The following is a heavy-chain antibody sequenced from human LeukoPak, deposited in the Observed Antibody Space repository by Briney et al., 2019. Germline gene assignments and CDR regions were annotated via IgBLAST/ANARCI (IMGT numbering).Heavy chain of an antibody. CDR2: SNSDGSDT. CDR1: GITFSGYW. V-gene: IGHV3-74*01. D-gene: IGHD2/OR15-2a*01. CDR3: VSFYETY. Sequence: GGSLRLSCVGSGITFSGYWMYWVRQAPGKGLVWVSRSNSDGSDTSYADSVKGRFTISRDNAKNTLYLQMNSLRAEGTAVYYCVSFYETYWGRGTLVTVSS. J-gene: IGHJ4*02.